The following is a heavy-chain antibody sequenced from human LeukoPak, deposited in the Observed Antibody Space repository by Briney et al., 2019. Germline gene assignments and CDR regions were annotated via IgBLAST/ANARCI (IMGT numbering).Heavy chain of an antibody. D-gene: IGHD1-26*01. V-gene: IGHV1-2*02. CDR1: GYTFTDYY. J-gene: IGHJ3*02. CDR3: ARGGPFRSDAFNI. Sequence: ASVKVSCKASGYTFTDYYMHWVRQAPGQGLEWMGWINPNTGGTNFAQSFQGRVTMTRDTSINTAHMELSRLSSDDTAVYYCARGGPFRSDAFNIWGQGTMVSVSS. CDR2: INPNTGGT.